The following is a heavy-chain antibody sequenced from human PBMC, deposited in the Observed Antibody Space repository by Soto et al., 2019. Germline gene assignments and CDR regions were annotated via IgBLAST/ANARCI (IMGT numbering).Heavy chain of an antibody. CDR2: IYHSGST. CDR1: GYSISSGYY. J-gene: IGHJ5*02. V-gene: IGHV4-38-2*02. D-gene: IGHD6-13*01. Sequence: KTSETLSLTCAVSGYSISSGYYWGWIRQPPEKGLEWIGSIYHSGSTYYNPSLKSRVTISVDTSKNQFSLKLSSVTAADTAVYYCARDRRISRAPYNWFDPWGQGTLVTVSS. CDR3: ARDRRISRAPYNWFDP.